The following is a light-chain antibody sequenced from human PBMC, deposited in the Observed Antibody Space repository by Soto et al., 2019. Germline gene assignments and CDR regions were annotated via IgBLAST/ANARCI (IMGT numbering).Light chain of an antibody. CDR1: QSVSSN. CDR2: GAS. V-gene: IGKV3-15*01. Sequence: EIVLTQSPATLSLSPGERATLSCRASQSVSSNLAWYQQKPGQAPRLLIYGASTRATGIPARFSGSGSGTEFTLTISSLQSEDFAVYYCQQYHNWPITFGQGTRLEI. CDR3: QQYHNWPIT. J-gene: IGKJ5*01.